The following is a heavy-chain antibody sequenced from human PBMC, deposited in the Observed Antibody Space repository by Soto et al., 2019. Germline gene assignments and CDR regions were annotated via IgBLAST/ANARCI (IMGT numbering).Heavy chain of an antibody. V-gene: IGHV5-10-1*01. CDR2: IDPSDSYT. CDR3: ARHVPYSSGWYYFDY. CDR1: GYTFTSFS. J-gene: IGHJ4*02. D-gene: IGHD6-19*01. Sequence: GESLKISCNGSGYTFTSFSITWVRQMPGKGLEWLGRIDPSDSYTNYGPSFQGHVTISADKSISTAYLQWGSLKASDTAMYYCARHVPYSSGWYYFDYWGQGTLVTVSS.